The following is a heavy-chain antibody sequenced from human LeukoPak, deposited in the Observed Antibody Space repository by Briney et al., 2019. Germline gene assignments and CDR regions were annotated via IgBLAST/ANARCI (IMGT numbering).Heavy chain of an antibody. Sequence: GGSLRLSCAASGFTFSSYSMNWVRQAPGKGLEWVSSISSSSSYIYYADSVKGRFTISRDNAKNSLYLQMNSPRAEDTAVYYCARLASDDAFDIWGQGTTVTVSS. J-gene: IGHJ3*02. CDR2: ISSSSSYI. D-gene: IGHD6-6*01. CDR1: GFTFSSYS. CDR3: ARLASDDAFDI. V-gene: IGHV3-21*01.